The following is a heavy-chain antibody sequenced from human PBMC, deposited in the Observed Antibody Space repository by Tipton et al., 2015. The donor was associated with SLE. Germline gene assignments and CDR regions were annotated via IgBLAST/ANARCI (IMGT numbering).Heavy chain of an antibody. J-gene: IGHJ4*02. Sequence: TLSLTCTVSGGSISSSTYYWGWIRQPPGKGLEWIGSIYYSGSTYYNPSLMSRVTISVDTSKNQFSLKLSSVTAADTAVYYCARHPSPYDFWSGCHFDYWGQGTLAIVSS. D-gene: IGHD3-3*01. V-gene: IGHV4-39*07. CDR3: ARHPSPYDFWSGCHFDY. CDR2: IYYSGST. CDR1: GGSISSSTYY.